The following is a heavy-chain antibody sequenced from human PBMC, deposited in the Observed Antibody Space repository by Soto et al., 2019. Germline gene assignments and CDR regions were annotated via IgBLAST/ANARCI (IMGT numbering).Heavy chain of an antibody. D-gene: IGHD4-4*01. Sequence: QVQLQESGPGLVKPSQTLSLTCTVSGGSIKNSGYYWSWIRQHPEKGLEWIGYISYSGSTDYAPSRKSRVTMSVDTSKNQFSLNLTSVTAADTAVYYCGRDAVTKRDFYYYGMDVWGRGTTVTVSS. CDR2: ISYSGST. CDR1: GGSIKNSGYY. J-gene: IGHJ6*02. CDR3: GRDAVTKRDFYYYGMDV. V-gene: IGHV4-31*03.